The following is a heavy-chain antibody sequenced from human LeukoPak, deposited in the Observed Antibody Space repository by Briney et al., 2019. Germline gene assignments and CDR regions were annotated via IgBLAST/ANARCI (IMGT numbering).Heavy chain of an antibody. CDR2: IYHSGSP. CDR1: GASITTYY. J-gene: IGHJ4*02. V-gene: IGHV4-59*01. CDR3: AREYSTSSEGDYFDY. Sequence: SETLSLTCTVSGASITTYYWTWIRQPPGKGLEWIGYIYHSGSPNYNPSLKSRVTISLDTSRNPFSLRLSSVTAADTAVYFCAREYSTSSEGDYFDYWGQGSLVTVSS. D-gene: IGHD6-6*01.